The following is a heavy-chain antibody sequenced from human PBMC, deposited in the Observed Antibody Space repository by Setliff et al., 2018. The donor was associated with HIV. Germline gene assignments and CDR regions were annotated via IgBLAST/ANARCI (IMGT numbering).Heavy chain of an antibody. CDR2: INPNNGGT. CDR1: GYTFTGYY. CDR3: ARDLKEDSGSDVIGLSSDTFDI. D-gene: IGHD5-12*01. J-gene: IGHJ3*02. V-gene: IGHV1-2*02. Sequence: ASVKVSCKASGYTFTGYYMHWVRQAPGQGLEWMGWINPNNGGTNYAQKFQGRVTMTRDTSISTAYMELSRLRSDDTAVYYCARDLKEDSGSDVIGLSSDTFDIWGQGTMVTVSS.